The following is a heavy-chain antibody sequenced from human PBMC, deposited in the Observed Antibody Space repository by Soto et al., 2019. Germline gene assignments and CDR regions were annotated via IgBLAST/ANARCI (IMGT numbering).Heavy chain of an antibody. J-gene: IGHJ3*02. CDR3: AKEYGLGSLDAFDI. CDR1: GFTFSSYA. V-gene: IGHV3-23*01. D-gene: IGHD1-26*01. Sequence: GGSLRLSCAASGFTFSSYAMGGVRQAPGKGREGVSAISGSGGSTYYADSEKGRFTISRDNSKNTLYLQMNSLRAEETVVYYCAKEYGLGSLDAFDILGQGTMVTVSS. CDR2: ISGSGGST.